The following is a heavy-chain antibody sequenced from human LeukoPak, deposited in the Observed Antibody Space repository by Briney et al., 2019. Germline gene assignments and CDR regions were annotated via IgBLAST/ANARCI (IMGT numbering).Heavy chain of an antibody. V-gene: IGHV3-48*03. CDR1: GFTFSTYD. CDR3: ARVWGSYLDY. D-gene: IGHD1-26*01. Sequence: GGSLRLSCAASGFTFSTYDMQWVRQAPGKGLEWVSGIGRSGSTYYTDSVKGRFTISRDNAKNSLYLQMNSLRAEDTAVYYCARVWGSYLDYWGQGTLVTVSS. CDR2: IGRSGST. J-gene: IGHJ4*02.